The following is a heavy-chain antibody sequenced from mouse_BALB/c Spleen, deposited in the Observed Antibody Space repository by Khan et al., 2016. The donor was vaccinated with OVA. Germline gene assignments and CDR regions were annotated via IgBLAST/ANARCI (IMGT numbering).Heavy chain of an antibody. CDR2: ISYSGST. CDR1: GYSITSDYA. J-gene: IGHJ4*01. V-gene: IGHV3-2*02. CDR3: ARDGHYALDY. Sequence: EVQLQESGPGLVKPSQSLSLTCTVTGYSITSDYAWNWIRQFPGNKLEWMGYISYSGSTSYNPSLKSRISITRDTSKNQFFLQLNSVTTEDTATYYCARDGHYALDYWGQGTSDTVSA. D-gene: IGHD2-3*01.